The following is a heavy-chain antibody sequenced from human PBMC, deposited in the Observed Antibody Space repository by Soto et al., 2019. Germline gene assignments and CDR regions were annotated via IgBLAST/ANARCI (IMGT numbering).Heavy chain of an antibody. Sequence: QVLLVQSGPEVKKPGASVKVSCKASGYSFSTYNISWVRQAPGQGLEWMGRISNYNGNTDYAQKFEGRLVMTTETSTTTAYMELTSLTSDDAAVYYCARTSVVNSLDYWGQGTLVSVSS. D-gene: IGHD2-21*01. CDR3: ARTSVVNSLDY. CDR2: ISNYNGNT. J-gene: IGHJ4*02. V-gene: IGHV1-18*01. CDR1: GYSFSTYN.